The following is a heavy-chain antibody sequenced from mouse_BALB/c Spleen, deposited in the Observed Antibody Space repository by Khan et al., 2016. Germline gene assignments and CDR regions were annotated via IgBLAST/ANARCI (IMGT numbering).Heavy chain of an antibody. CDR3: ARYGYYAIDY. D-gene: IGHD1-1*02. Sequence: EVQLQESGPDLVKPSQSLSLTCTVTGYSITSGYSWHWIRQFPGNKLEWMGYMHSSGSTNYSPSLTSRISITRDTSSNQFFLQLNSVTTEDTATXYCARYGYYAIDYWGQGTSVTVSS. CDR2: MHSSGST. J-gene: IGHJ4*01. V-gene: IGHV3-1*02. CDR1: GYSITSGYS.